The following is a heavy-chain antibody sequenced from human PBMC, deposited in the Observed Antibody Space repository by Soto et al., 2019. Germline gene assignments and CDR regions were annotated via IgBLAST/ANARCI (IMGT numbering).Heavy chain of an antibody. J-gene: IGHJ5*02. CDR1: GYTFTSYA. D-gene: IGHD3-3*01. CDR2: INAGNGNT. V-gene: IGHV1-3*01. CDR3: ARDRPWSGYYPYNWFDP. Sequence: GASVKVSCKASGYTFTSYAMHWVRQAPGQRLEWMGWINAGNGNTKYSQKFQGRVTITRDTSASTAYMELSSLRSEDTAVYYCARDRPWSGYYPYNWFDPWGQGTQVTVSS.